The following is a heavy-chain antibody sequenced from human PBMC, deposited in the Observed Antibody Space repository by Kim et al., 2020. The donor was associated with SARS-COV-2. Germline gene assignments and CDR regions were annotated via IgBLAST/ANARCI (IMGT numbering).Heavy chain of an antibody. D-gene: IGHD1-26*01. V-gene: IGHV5-51*01. CDR1: GYSFTSYW. J-gene: IGHJ6*02. CDR2: IYPGDSDT. Sequence: GESLKISCKGSGYSFTSYWIGWVRQMPGKGLEWMGIIYPGDSDTRYSPSFQGQVTISADKSISTAYLQWSSLKASDTAMYYCATTWVGGDQDGYNYYYYGMDVWGQGTTVTVSS. CDR3: ATTWVGGDQDGYNYYYYGMDV.